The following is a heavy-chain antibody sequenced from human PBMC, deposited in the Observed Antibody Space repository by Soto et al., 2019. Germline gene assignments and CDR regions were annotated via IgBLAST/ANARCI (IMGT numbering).Heavy chain of an antibody. V-gene: IGHV3-33*01. CDR1: GFTFSNYG. CDR3: ARGYGELSGGFDY. D-gene: IGHD3-10*01. CDR2: IWYDGSKK. J-gene: IGHJ4*02. Sequence: QVQLVESGGGVVQPGRSLTLSCAASGFTFSNYGVHWVRQAPGKGLEWVAVIWYDGSKKFYADSVKGRFTISRDNSRNTLYLQMSSLRVEDTAVYYCARGYGELSGGFDYWGQGTPVTISS.